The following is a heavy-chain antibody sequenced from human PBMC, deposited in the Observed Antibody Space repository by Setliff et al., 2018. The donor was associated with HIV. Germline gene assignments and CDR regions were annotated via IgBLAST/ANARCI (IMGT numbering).Heavy chain of an antibody. CDR3: AKDRFSDSSAPGDAFDV. J-gene: IGHJ3*01. CDR1: GFTFSNYW. CDR2: INSDGSGT. D-gene: IGHD3-22*01. V-gene: IGHV3-74*01. Sequence: GGSLRLSCAASGFTFSNYWMHWVRQAPGKGLVWVSRINSDGSGTSYADFVEGRFTVSRDNSKNTLYLQLNSLRAEDTAVYYCAKDRFSDSSAPGDAFDVWGVGTLVTVSS.